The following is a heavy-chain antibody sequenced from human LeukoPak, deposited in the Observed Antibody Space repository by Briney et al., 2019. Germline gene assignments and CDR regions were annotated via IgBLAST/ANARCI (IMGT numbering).Heavy chain of an antibody. CDR3: ALEAIVATDY. J-gene: IGHJ4*02. CDR1: GFTFSSYG. CDR2: ISYDGSNK. V-gene: IGHV3-30*03. Sequence: GGSLRLSCAASGFTFSSYGMHWVRQAPGKGLEWVAVISYDGSNKYYADSVKGRFTISRDNSKNTLYLQMNSLRAEDTAVYYCALEAIVATDYWGQGTLVTVSS. D-gene: IGHD5-12*01.